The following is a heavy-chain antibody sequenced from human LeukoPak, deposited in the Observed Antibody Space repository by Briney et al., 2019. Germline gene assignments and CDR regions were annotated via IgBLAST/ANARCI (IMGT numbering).Heavy chain of an antibody. Sequence: ASVKVSCKASGYTFTGYYMHWVRQAPGQGLEWMGWINPNSGGTNYAQKFQGRVTMTRDTSISTVYMELSRLRSDDTAVYYCARDYFDYYYCYYMDVWGKGTTVTVSS. CDR1: GYTFTGYY. CDR2: INPNSGGT. V-gene: IGHV1-2*02. J-gene: IGHJ6*03. D-gene: IGHD2/OR15-2a*01. CDR3: ARDYFDYYYCYYMDV.